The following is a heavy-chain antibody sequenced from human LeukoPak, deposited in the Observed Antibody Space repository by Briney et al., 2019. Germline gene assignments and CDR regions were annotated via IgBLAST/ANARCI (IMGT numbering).Heavy chain of an antibody. J-gene: IGHJ4*02. CDR3: AKGLYSSSWYNEHVCDC. CDR1: GFTFSSYA. D-gene: IGHD6-13*01. CDR2: ISGSGGST. V-gene: IGHV3-23*01. Sequence: PGGSLRLSCAASGFTFSSYAMSWVRQAPGKGLEWVSAISGSGGSTYYADSVKGRFTISRDNSKNTLYLQMNSLRAEDTAVYYCAKGLYSSSWYNEHVCDCWGQGTLVTVSS.